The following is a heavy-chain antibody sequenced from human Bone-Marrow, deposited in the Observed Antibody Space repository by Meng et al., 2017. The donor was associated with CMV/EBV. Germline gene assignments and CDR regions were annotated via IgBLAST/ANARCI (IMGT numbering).Heavy chain of an antibody. CDR1: GFTFSDYY. J-gene: IGHJ6*02. CDR3: ARLSGTRTGYGVDV. V-gene: IGHV3-11*01. Sequence: GESLKISCAVSGFTFSDYYLGWIRQAPGKGLECVSYISSRGTTIEYADSVKGRFTISRDNANTSLYLQMNSLGAEDTAVYYCARLSGTRTGYGVDVWGQGTTVTVSS. D-gene: IGHD1-20*01. CDR2: ISSRGTTI.